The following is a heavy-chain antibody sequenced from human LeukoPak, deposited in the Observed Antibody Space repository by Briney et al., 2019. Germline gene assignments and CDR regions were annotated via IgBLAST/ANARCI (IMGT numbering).Heavy chain of an antibody. CDR2: INHSGST. V-gene: IGHV4-34*01. Sequence: LETLSLTCAVYGGSFSGYYWSWIRQPPGKGLEWIGEINHSGSTNYNPSLKSRVTISVDTSKNQFSLKLSSVTAADTAVYYCAREDYYYYGMDVWGQGTTVTVSS. J-gene: IGHJ6*02. CDR3: AREDYYYYGMDV. CDR1: GGSFSGYY.